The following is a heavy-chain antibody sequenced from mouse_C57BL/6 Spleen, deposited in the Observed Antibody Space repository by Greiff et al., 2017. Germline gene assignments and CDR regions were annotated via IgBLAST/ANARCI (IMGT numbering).Heavy chain of an antibody. J-gene: IGHJ3*01. V-gene: IGHV1-50*01. CDR3: ARREADGFAY. CDR2: IDPSDSYT. Sequence: QVQLQQPGAELVKPGASVKLSCKASGYTFTSYWMQWVKQRPGQGLEWIGEIDPSDSYTNYNQKFKGKATLTVDTSSSTAYMQLSSLTSEDSAVYYCARREADGFAYWGQGTLVTVSA. CDR1: GYTFTSYW.